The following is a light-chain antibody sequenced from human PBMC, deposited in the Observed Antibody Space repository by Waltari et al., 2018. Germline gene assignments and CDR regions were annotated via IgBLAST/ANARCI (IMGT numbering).Light chain of an antibody. J-gene: IGLJ2*01. CDR2: LNSDGSH. CDR3: QTWGASFQI. Sequence: QLVLTQSPSASASLGDSVKLTCTLSSGHSSYSSYSIAWHQQQPGKGPRFLMKLNSDGSHKRGDGIRDRFSGSSSGAERYLAIASLQAADEADYYCQTWGASFQIFGGGTKLAVL. CDR1: SGHSSYSSYS. V-gene: IGLV4-69*01.